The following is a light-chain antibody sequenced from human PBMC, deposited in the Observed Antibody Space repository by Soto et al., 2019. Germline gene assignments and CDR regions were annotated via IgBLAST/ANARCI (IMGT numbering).Light chain of an antibody. V-gene: IGKV3-20*01. Sequence: EIVLTQSPGTLSLSPGERATLSCRASQSVSSNYLAWYQQKPGQAPRLLIYGASRGAAGIPDRFIGSGSGTDFTLTINRLEPEDFAVYFCQQYESSPMFTFGQGTKLEIK. CDR2: GAS. J-gene: IGKJ2*01. CDR1: QSVSSNY. CDR3: QQYESSPMFT.